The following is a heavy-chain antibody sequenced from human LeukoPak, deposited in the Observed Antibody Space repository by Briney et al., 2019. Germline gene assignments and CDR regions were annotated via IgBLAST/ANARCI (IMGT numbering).Heavy chain of an antibody. Sequence: GGSLRLSCAASGFTFSSYGMHWVRQAPGKGLEWVAFIRYDGSNKYYADSVKGRFTISRDNSKNTLYLQMNSLRAEDTAVYYCAKAYYYDSSGLPYYFDYWGQGTLVTVSS. V-gene: IGHV3-30*02. CDR1: GFTFSSYG. CDR3: AKAYYYDSSGLPYYFDY. CDR2: IRYDGSNK. J-gene: IGHJ4*02. D-gene: IGHD3-22*01.